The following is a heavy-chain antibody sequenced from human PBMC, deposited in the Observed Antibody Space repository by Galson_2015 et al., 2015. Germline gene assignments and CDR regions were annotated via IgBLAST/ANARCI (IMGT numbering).Heavy chain of an antibody. CDR1: GFTVSTNY. Sequence: LRLSCADSGFTVSTNYMSWVRQAPGKGLEWVSVIYSSSSTFYADSVKGRFTISRDNSKNTLYLQMNSLRVEDTAVYYCARLLHGDLDHWGQGTLVTVSS. D-gene: IGHD4-17*01. CDR2: IYSSSST. J-gene: IGHJ4*02. V-gene: IGHV3-66*02. CDR3: ARLLHGDLDH.